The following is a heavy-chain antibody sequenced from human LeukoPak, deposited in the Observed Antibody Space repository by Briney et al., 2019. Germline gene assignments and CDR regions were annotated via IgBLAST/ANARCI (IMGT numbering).Heavy chain of an antibody. Sequence: SETLSLTCTVSGASVSNNNYYWGWIRQPPGKGLEWIASIYYSGSTYYNPSLKSRVTISVDTSKNHLSLILSSVTAADTAVYYCARDRSRLFGDLLPFDYWGQGTLVTVSS. CDR2: IYYSGST. V-gene: IGHV4-39*07. J-gene: IGHJ4*02. CDR3: ARDRSRLFGDLLPFDY. D-gene: IGHD3-10*02. CDR1: GASVSNNNYY.